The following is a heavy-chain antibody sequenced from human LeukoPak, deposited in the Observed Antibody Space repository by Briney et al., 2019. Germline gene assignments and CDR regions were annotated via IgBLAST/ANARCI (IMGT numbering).Heavy chain of an antibody. CDR1: GYSFTSYW. J-gene: IGHJ3*02. CDR2: IYPGDSDT. CDR3: ARREYYDFWSGYTDPHDAFDI. Sequence: GESLKISCKGSGYSFTSYWIGWVRQMPGKGLEWMGIIYPGDSDTRYSPSFQGQVTISADKSISTAYLQWSSLKASDTAMYYCARREYYDFWSGYTDPHDAFDIWGQGTMVTVSS. D-gene: IGHD3-3*01. V-gene: IGHV5-51*01.